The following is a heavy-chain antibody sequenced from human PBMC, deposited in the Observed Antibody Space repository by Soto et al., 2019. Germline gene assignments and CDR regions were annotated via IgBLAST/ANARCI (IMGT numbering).Heavy chain of an antibody. CDR1: GGSISSSSYY. CDR3: ATNYSYYYYYGMDV. J-gene: IGHJ6*02. V-gene: IGHV4-39*01. Sequence: SETLSLTXTVSGGSISSSSYYWGWIRQPPGKGLEWIGSIYYSGSTYYNPSLKSRVTISVETSKNQFSLELSAVTAADTAVYYCATNYSYYYYYGMDVWGQGTTVTVSS. D-gene: IGHD2-15*01. CDR2: IYYSGST.